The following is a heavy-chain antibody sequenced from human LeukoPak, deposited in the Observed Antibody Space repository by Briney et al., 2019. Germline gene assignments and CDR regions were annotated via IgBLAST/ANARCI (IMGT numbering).Heavy chain of an antibody. CDR1: RGTFSSYS. Sequence: SVKVSCKASRGTFSSYSIIWVRQAPGQGLEWMGGINPSFGSANYAQKFQGRVAITTDESTSTAYMELSSLTSEDTDVYYCARVPTMVRGDYFFDYWGQGTLVTVSS. CDR2: INPSFGSA. CDR3: ARVPTMVRGDYFFDY. D-gene: IGHD3-10*01. J-gene: IGHJ4*02. V-gene: IGHV1-69*05.